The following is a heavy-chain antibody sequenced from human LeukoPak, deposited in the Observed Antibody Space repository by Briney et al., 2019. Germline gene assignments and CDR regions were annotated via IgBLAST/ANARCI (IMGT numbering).Heavy chain of an antibody. CDR1: DSSITSTYH. Sequence: PSETLSLTCTVSDSSITSTYHWAWFRQPPGKGLEWIATVFRLQTVRTFNNPSLEPRVTMSLDPSQNQFSLNLTSVTAADTALYFCARVLHAPYLIDSWGQGTLVTVSS. D-gene: IGHD2-8*01. CDR3: ARVLHAPYLIDS. V-gene: IGHV4-38-2*02. CDR2: VFRLQTVRT. J-gene: IGHJ5*01.